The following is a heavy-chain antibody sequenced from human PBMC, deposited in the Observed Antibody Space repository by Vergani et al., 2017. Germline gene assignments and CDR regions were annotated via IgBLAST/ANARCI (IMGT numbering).Heavy chain of an antibody. J-gene: IGHJ3*02. D-gene: IGHD6-19*01. CDR2: LSASDRRT. CDR1: GFTFIMHA. Sequence: DVQMVETGGGLVKPGGSLRLSCAASGFTFIMHAMSWVRQAPGKGLEWVSTLSASDRRTHYADSVKGRFTISRDNSKNTLFLHMNSLRPEDTAVYYCSKVGRSEVAGTFGAFDIWGQGTMVTVSS. CDR3: SKVGRSEVAGTFGAFDI. V-gene: IGHV3-23*04.